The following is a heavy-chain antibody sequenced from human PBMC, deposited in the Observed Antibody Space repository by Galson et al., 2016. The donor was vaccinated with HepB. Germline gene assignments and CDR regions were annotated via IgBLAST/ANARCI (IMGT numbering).Heavy chain of an antibody. CDR1: GFTFDDYV. Sequence: SLRLSCAASGFTFDDYVMHWVRQAAGKGLEWVATVSRNSGNIPYIDSVKGRFTTSRDNAKNSLYLQMDGLKTADTALYYCAKDMSVGAAASGCFDCWGQGTLVTVSS. J-gene: IGHJ4*02. V-gene: IGHV3-9*01. CDR2: VSRNSGNI. CDR3: AKDMSVGAAASGCFDC. D-gene: IGHD6-13*01.